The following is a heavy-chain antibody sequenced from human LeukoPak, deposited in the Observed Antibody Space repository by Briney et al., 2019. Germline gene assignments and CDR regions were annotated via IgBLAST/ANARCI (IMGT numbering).Heavy chain of an antibody. CDR2: IRYDGINK. Sequence: PGGSLRLSCAASAFTFSTYGMHWVRQAPGKGLEWVAFIRYDGINKYYADSVKGRFTISRDNSKNTLYLQMNSLRAEDTALYYCAKEAGTGDNFDYWGQGTLVTVSS. CDR3: AKEAGTGDNFDY. D-gene: IGHD6-19*01. V-gene: IGHV3-30*02. CDR1: AFTFSTYG. J-gene: IGHJ4*02.